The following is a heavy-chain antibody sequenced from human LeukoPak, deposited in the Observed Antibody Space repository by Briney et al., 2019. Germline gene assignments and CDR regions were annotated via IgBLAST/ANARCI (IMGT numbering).Heavy chain of an antibody. J-gene: IGHJ4*02. D-gene: IGHD3-9*01. CDR1: GFTFSSYS. Sequence: GGSLRLSCAASGFTFSSYSMNWVRQAPGKGLEWVSYISSSSSTIYYADSVKGRFTISRDNAKNLLYLQMNSLRAEDTALYYCAKDGYYDILTGTNFDYWGQGTLVTVSS. V-gene: IGHV3-48*04. CDR3: AKDGYYDILTGTNFDY. CDR2: ISSSSSTI.